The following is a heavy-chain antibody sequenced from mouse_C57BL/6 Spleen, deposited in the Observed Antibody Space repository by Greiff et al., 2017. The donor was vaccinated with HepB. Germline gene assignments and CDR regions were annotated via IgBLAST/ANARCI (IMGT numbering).Heavy chain of an antibody. V-gene: IGHV5-4*01. Sequence: EVMLVESGGGLVKPGGSLKLSCAASGFTFSSYAMSWVRQTPEKRLEWVATISDGGSYTYYPDNVKGRFTISRDNAKNNLYLQMSHLKSEDTAMYYCATDRGWFAYWGQGTLVTVSA. CDR1: GFTFSSYA. D-gene: IGHD3-3*01. J-gene: IGHJ3*01. CDR3: ATDRGWFAY. CDR2: ISDGGSYT.